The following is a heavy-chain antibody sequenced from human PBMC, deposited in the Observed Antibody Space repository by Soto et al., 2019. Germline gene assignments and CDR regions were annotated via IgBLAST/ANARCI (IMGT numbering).Heavy chain of an antibody. D-gene: IGHD2-15*01. J-gene: IGHJ4*02. CDR3: AKDEPYCSGGSCYHAGIDY. Sequence: QVQLVESGGGVVQPGRSLRLSCAASGFTFSSYGMHWVRQAPGKGLEWVAVISYDGSNKYYADSVKGRFTISRDNSKNXLSXHMKSLRAEDTAVYYCAKDEPYCSGGSCYHAGIDYWGQGTLVTVSS. CDR2: ISYDGSNK. V-gene: IGHV3-30*18. CDR1: GFTFSSYG.